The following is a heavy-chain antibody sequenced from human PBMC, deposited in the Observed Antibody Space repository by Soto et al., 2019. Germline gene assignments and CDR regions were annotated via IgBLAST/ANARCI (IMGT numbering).Heavy chain of an antibody. CDR2: IYHSGST. V-gene: IGHV4-38-2*02. D-gene: IGHD5-18*01. J-gene: IGHJ4*02. CDR1: GYSISSGYY. Sequence: SETLSLTCAVSGYSISSGYYWGWIRQPPGKGLEWIGSIYHSGSTYYNPSLKSRVTISVDTSKNQFSLKLSAVTAADTAVYYCARDVSVGYSYGNNVPFDYWGQGTLVTVSS. CDR3: ARDVSVGYSYGNNVPFDY.